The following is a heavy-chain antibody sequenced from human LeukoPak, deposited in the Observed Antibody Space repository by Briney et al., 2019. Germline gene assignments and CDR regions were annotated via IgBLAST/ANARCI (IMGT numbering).Heavy chain of an antibody. CDR1: GGSFRGYY. J-gene: IGHJ4*02. V-gene: IGHV4-34*01. CDR2: INHSGST. CDR3: ARGDNYDFWSGYQLYFDY. D-gene: IGHD3-3*01. Sequence: SETLSLTCAVYGGSFRGYYWSWLRQPPGKGLEWIGEINHSGSTNYNPSLKSRVTISVDTSKNQFSLKLSSVTAADTAVYYCARGDNYDFWSGYQLYFDYWGQGTLVTVSS.